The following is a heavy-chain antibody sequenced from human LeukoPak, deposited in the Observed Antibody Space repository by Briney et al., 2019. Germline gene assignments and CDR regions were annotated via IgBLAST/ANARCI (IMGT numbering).Heavy chain of an antibody. J-gene: IGHJ4*02. CDR2: ISSSGSTI. CDR1: GFTFSDYY. D-gene: IGHD3-22*01. CDR3: ARPNYDSSGYFDY. Sequence: GGSLRLSCAASGFTFSDYYMSWIRQAPGKGLEWVSYISSSGSTIYYADSAKGRFTISRDNAKNSLYLQMNSLRAEDTAVYYCARPNYDSSGYFDYWGQGTLVTVSS. V-gene: IGHV3-11*01.